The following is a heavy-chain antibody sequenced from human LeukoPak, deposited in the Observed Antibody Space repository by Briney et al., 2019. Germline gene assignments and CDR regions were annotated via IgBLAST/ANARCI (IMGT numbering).Heavy chain of an antibody. CDR2: IYYSGST. D-gene: IGHD6-13*01. Sequence: PSETLSLTCTVSGGSISSSSYYWGWIRQPPGKGLEWIGSIYYSGSTYYNPSLKSRLTMSVDTSKNQFSLRLRSVTAADTAVYYCASSQYPIAAADNWFDPWGQGSLVTVSS. V-gene: IGHV4-39*01. CDR1: GGSISSSSYY. CDR3: ASSQYPIAAADNWFDP. J-gene: IGHJ5*02.